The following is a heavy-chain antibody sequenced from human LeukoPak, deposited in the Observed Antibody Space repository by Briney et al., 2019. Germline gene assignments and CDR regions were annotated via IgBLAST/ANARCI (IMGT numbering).Heavy chain of an antibody. V-gene: IGHV3-11*01. CDR1: GFTLSDNY. J-gene: IGHJ4*02. D-gene: IGHD1-26*01. CDR3: AREPTFDY. CDR2: ISTSGSTI. Sequence: RGGSLRLSCAASGFTLSDNYMSCIRQAPGKGLEWASYISTSGSTIYYADSVKGRFTISRDNAKNPLYLQMNSLRAEDTAVYYCAREPTFDYWGQGTLVTVSS.